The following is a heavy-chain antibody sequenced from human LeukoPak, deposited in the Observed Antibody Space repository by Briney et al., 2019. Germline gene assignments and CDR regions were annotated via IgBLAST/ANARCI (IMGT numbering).Heavy chain of an antibody. CDR2: IDNDGHGI. D-gene: IGHD3-3*01. J-gene: IGHJ6*03. Sequence: GGSLRLSCVTSGFTFSGYWMHWVRQGPEKGLELVSRIDNDGHGIIYADSVKGRLTTPRDNVKNTLYLQMNSLRVEDTAVYYCAAGGGWDPSFGVVTHIDAWGKGTTVVVS. CDR3: AAGGGWDPSFGVVTHIDA. CDR1: GFTFSGYW. V-gene: IGHV3-74*01.